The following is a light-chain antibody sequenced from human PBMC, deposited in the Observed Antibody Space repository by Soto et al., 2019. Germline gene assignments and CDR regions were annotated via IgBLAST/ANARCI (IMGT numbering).Light chain of an antibody. J-gene: IGKJ2*01. CDR1: QSVSNTY. CDR3: QQYGTSPVT. CDR2: GAS. Sequence: EIVLTQSPGTLSLSPGERATLSCRASQSVSNTYLAWYQHKPGQAPRLLIYGASDRATGIPDSFSGSGSVTDFTLTISSLEPEDCALYYCQQYGTSPVTFGQGTKLEIK. V-gene: IGKV3-20*01.